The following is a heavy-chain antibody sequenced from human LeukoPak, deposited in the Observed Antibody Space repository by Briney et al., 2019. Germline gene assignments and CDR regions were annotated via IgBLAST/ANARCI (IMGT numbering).Heavy chain of an antibody. Sequence: SVKVSCKASGGTFSSYAISWVRQAPGQGLEWMGGIIPIFGTANYAQKFQGRVTITADESTSTAYMELSSLRSEDTAVYYCARAPYCGGDCYSYYFDYWGQGTLVTVS. CDR2: IIPIFGTA. CDR1: GGTFSSYA. CDR3: ARAPYCGGDCYSYYFDY. D-gene: IGHD2-21*02. J-gene: IGHJ4*02. V-gene: IGHV1-69*13.